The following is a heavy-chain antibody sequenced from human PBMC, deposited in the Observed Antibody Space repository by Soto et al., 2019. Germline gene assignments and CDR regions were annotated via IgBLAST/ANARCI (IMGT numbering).Heavy chain of an antibody. J-gene: IGHJ3*01. CDR2: VFYSGTP. CDR1: GDSISSDY. CDR3: ARDGYTRNYSAIRRYAVHV. V-gene: IGHV4-59*01. D-gene: IGHD2-2*02. Sequence: QVQLQESGPRLVKPSETLSLTCSVSGDSISSDYWAWIRQPPGKGLEWIGNVFYSGTPKYNPSLEGRVTISVDRSKNQFSLKLTSVAAADTAVYYCARDGYTRNYSAIRRYAVHVWGQGTMVTVSS.